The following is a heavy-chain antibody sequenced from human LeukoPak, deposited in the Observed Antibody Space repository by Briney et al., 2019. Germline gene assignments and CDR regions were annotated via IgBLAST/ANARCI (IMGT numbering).Heavy chain of an antibody. D-gene: IGHD1-26*01. CDR3: AGVGYSGSLGKDY. V-gene: IGHV4-34*01. CDR1: GGSFSGYY. Sequence: SETLSLTCAVYGGSFSGYYWSWIRQPPGKGLEWIGEINHSGSTNYNPSLKSRVTISVDTSKNQFSLKLSSVTAADTAVYYCAGVGYSGSLGKDYWGQGTLVTVSS. CDR2: INHSGST. J-gene: IGHJ4*02.